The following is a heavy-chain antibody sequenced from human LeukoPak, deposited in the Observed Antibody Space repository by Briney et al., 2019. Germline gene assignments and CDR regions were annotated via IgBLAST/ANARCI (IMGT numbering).Heavy chain of an antibody. CDR1: GFTVSSNY. Sequence: PGGSLRLSCAASGFTVSSNYMSWVRQAPGKGLEWVANINQDGSEKYYVDSVKGRFTISRDNAKNSLYLQMNSLRAEDTAVYYCARHQLLWFGELSSYYYYYMDVWGQGTTVTISS. D-gene: IGHD3-10*01. CDR3: ARHQLLWFGELSSYYYYYMDV. J-gene: IGHJ6*03. V-gene: IGHV3-7*01. CDR2: INQDGSEK.